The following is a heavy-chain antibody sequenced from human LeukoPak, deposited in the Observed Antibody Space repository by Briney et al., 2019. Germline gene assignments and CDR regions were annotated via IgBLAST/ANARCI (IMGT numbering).Heavy chain of an antibody. CDR1: GGSISSGYY. Sequence: SETLSLTCTVSGGSISSGYYWGWIRQPPGKGLEWIGSIYHSGSTYYNPSLKSRVTISVDTSKNQFSLKLSSVTAADTAVYYCAREPLVPAAVGIDYWGQGTLVTVSS. J-gene: IGHJ4*02. D-gene: IGHD2-2*01. V-gene: IGHV4-38-2*02. CDR3: AREPLVPAAVGIDY. CDR2: IYHSGST.